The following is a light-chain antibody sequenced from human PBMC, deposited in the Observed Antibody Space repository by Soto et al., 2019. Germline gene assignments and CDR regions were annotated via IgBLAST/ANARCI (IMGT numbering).Light chain of an antibody. CDR1: QSVSSSY. CDR3: QQYGSSLFT. J-gene: IGKJ3*01. Sequence: EIVLTQSPGTLTLSPGERATLSCRASQSVSSSYLAWYQQKPGQAPRLLIYGASSRATGIPDRVSGSGSATDFTLTISRLEPEDFAVYYCQQYGSSLFTFGPGTKVDIK. V-gene: IGKV3-20*01. CDR2: GAS.